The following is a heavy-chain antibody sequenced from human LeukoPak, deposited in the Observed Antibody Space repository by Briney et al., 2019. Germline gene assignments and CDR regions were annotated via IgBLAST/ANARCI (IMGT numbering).Heavy chain of an antibody. V-gene: IGHV1-69*13. D-gene: IGHD1-1*01. J-gene: IGHJ5*02. CDR2: IIPIFGTA. Sequence: SVKASCKASGGTFSSYAISWVRQAPGQGLEWMGGIIPIFGTANYAQKFQGRVTIIADESTSTAYMELSSLRSEDTAVYYCARGGRVATIQGWFDPWGQGTLVIVSS. CDR3: ARGGRVATIQGWFDP. CDR1: GGTFSSYA.